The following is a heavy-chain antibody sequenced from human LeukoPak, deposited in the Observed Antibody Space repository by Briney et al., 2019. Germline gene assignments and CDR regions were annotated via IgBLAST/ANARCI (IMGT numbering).Heavy chain of an antibody. CDR1: GGSFSGYY. J-gene: IGHJ4*02. CDR2: INHSGST. CDR3: ARRCGYSYGHFDY. D-gene: IGHD5-18*01. Sequence: SETLSLTCAVYGGSFSGYYWSWIRQPPGKGLEWIGEINHSGSTNYNPSLKSRVTISVDTSKNQFSLKLSSVTAADTAVYYCARRCGYSYGHFDYWGQGTLVTVS. V-gene: IGHV4-34*01.